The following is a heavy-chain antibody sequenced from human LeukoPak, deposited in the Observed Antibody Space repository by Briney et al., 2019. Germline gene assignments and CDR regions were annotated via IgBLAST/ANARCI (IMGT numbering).Heavy chain of an antibody. J-gene: IGHJ4*02. CDR2: IYPGDSDT. Sequence: GESLKISCKGSGXSFTSYWIGWVRQVPGKGLEWMEIIYPGDSDTAYSPSFQGQVTVSADKSITTAYLQWSSLKASDTAMYYCARRGRYSYGSYFDYWDQGTLVTVSS. D-gene: IGHD5-18*01. CDR3: ARRGRYSYGSYFDY. V-gene: IGHV5-51*01. CDR1: GXSFTSYW.